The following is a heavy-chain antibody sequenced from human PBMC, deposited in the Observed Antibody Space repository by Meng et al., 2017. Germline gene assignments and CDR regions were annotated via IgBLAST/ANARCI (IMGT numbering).Heavy chain of an antibody. CDR3: ARGHNDYGDYPNWFDP. Sequence: QLQLQGSGPGLVQPSETLSLTCTVSGGSISSSSYYWGWIRQPPGKGLEWIGSIYYSGSTYYNPSLKSRVTISVDTSKNQFSLKLSSVTAADTAVYYCARGHNDYGDYPNWFDPWGQGTLVTVSS. J-gene: IGHJ5*02. V-gene: IGHV4-39*07. D-gene: IGHD4-17*01. CDR1: GGSISSSSYY. CDR2: IYYSGST.